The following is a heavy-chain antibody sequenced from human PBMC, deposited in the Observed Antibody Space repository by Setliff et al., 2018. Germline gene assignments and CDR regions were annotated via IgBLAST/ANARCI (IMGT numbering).Heavy chain of an antibody. Sequence: PGESLKISCKGSGFSFTTYWIGWVRQMPGKGLELMGTIYPGDSDTRYSPAFQGQVTISADRSISTAYLQWSSLKASDTAMYYCARQGGGHYYDSSGYYRWGQGTLVTVS. V-gene: IGHV5-51*01. D-gene: IGHD3-22*01. J-gene: IGHJ5*02. CDR1: GFSFTTYW. CDR2: IYPGDSDT. CDR3: ARQGGGHYYDSSGYYR.